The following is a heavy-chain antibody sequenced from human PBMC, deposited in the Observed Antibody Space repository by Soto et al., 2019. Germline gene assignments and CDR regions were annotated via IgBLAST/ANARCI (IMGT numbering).Heavy chain of an antibody. CDR3: ERGGIAAAGTHDY. Sequence: QVQLVQSGAEVKKPGSSVKVSCKASGGTFSSYAISWVRQAPGQGLEWMGGIIPIFGTANYAQKFQGRVTITADESTSTVYMEVSNLRSEDTAVYYCERGGIAAAGTHDYWGQGTLVTVSS. CDR2: IIPIFGTA. J-gene: IGHJ4*02. V-gene: IGHV1-69*12. CDR1: GGTFSSYA. D-gene: IGHD6-13*01.